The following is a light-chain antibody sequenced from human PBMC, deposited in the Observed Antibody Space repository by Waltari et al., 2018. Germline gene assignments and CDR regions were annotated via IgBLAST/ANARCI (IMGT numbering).Light chain of an antibody. V-gene: IGLV2-14*01. CDR1: NSDIGSYNF. J-gene: IGLJ1*01. CDR3: SSYTKSTTQV. Sequence: QSALTQPASVSGSPGQSITISCTGTNSDIGSYNFVSWYQQHPNKVPKLVLYEVSNRPSGVSNSFSGSKSDNTASLTISGLQAEDEAEYYCSSYTKSTTQVFGTVTKVTVL. CDR2: EVS.